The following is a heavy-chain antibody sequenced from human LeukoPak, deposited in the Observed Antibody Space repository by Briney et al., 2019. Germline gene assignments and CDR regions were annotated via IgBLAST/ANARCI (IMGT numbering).Heavy chain of an antibody. CDR1: GYTFTSYG. J-gene: IGHJ6*03. CDR2: ISAYNGNT. Sequence: ASVKVSCKASGYTFTSYGISWVRQAPGQELEWMGWISAYNGNTNYAQKLQGRVTMTTDTSTSTAYMELSSLRSDDTAEYYCAGYYGSGSYFRNYYYFYMDVWGKGTTVTVSS. D-gene: IGHD3-10*01. CDR3: AGYYGSGSYFRNYYYFYMDV. V-gene: IGHV1-18*01.